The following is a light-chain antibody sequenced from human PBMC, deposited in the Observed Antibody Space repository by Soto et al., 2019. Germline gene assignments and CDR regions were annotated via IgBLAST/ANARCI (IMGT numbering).Light chain of an antibody. CDR2: GTS. V-gene: IGKV3-20*01. J-gene: IGKJ1*01. CDR1: QSVSSSY. Sequence: ENVLTQSPGTLSLSPGERATVSCRASQSVSSSYFAWYQQKPGQAPSLLIYGTSSRATGIPDRFSGSGSGTDFTLTISTLVPEDFAVYYCQEYGSSPWTFGQGTKAEI. CDR3: QEYGSSPWT.